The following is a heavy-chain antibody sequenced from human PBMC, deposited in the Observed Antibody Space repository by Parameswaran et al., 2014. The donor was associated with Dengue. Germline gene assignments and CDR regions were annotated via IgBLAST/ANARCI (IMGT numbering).Heavy chain of an antibody. J-gene: IGHJ4*02. CDR2: IDWDDDK. Sequence: LPGSGPTLVKPTQTLTLTCTFSGFSLSTTGMCVSWIRQPPGKALEWLALIDWDDDKYYSTSLKTRLTISKDTSKNQVVLTLTNMDPVDTATYYCARMLTRTYYYDSSGYDYWGQGALVTVSS. D-gene: IGHD3-22*01. CDR3: ARMLTRTYYYDSSGYDY. V-gene: IGHV2-70*01. CDR1: GFSLSTTGMC.